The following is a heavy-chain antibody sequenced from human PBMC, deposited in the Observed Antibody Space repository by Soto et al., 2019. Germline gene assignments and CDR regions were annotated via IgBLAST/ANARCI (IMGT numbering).Heavy chain of an antibody. CDR2: IYYSGST. V-gene: IGHV4-39*01. Sequence: SETLSLTCTVSGGSVSNAIYQWTWIRQPPGKGLEWIGSIYYSGSTNYSPSLKSRVTISVDTSKNQFSLKLSSVTAADTAVYYCARRILLHDAFDIWGQGTMVTVSS. CDR3: ARRILLHDAFDI. J-gene: IGHJ3*02. CDR1: GGSVSNAIYQ.